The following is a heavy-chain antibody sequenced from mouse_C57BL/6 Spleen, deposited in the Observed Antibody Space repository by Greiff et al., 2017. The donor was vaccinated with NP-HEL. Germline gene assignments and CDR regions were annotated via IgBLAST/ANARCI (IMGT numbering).Heavy chain of an antibody. D-gene: IGHD1-1*01. CDR3: ARGHYGSSLYAMDY. CDR2: IYPSDSET. CDR1: GYTFTSYW. Sequence: VQLQQSGAELVRPGSSVKLSCKASGYTFTSYWMDWVKQRPGQGLEWIGNIYPSDSETHYNQKFKDKATLTVDKSSSTAYMQLSSLTSEDSAVYYCARGHYGSSLYAMDYWGQRTSVTVSS. V-gene: IGHV1-61*01. J-gene: IGHJ4*01.